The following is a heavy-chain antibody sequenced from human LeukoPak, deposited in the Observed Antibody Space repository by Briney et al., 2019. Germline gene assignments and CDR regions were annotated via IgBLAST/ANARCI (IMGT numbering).Heavy chain of an antibody. D-gene: IGHD3/OR15-3a*01. V-gene: IGHV3-7*01. J-gene: IGHJ4*02. CDR2: IKEDGSEK. Sequence: GGSLRLSCAASGFTFSRYWLSWFRQLPGKGLEWVGNIKEDGSEKYYLDSVKGRFTISRDNAKNSLYLQMNSLRAEDTAVYYCVRDYVFGTSNPDYWGQGTLVTVSS. CDR1: GFTFSRYW. CDR3: VRDYVFGTSNPDY.